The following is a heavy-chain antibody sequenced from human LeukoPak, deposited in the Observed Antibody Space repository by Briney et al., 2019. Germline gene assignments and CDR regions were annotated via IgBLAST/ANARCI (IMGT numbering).Heavy chain of an antibody. J-gene: IGHJ4*02. V-gene: IGHV1-46*01. Sequence: EASVKVSCKASGYTFTSYYMHWVRQAPGQGLEWMGIINPSGGSRSYAQKFQGRGTMTRYTYTSTVYMELSSLRSEDTAVYYCARGGYYDFWSGYPRRVYFDYWGQGTLVTVSS. D-gene: IGHD3-3*01. CDR2: INPSGGSR. CDR3: ARGGYYDFWSGYPRRVYFDY. CDR1: GYTFTSYY.